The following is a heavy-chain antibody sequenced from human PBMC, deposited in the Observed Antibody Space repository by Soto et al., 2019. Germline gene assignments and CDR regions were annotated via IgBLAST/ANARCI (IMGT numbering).Heavy chain of an antibody. CDR1: GDSISRSSYY. V-gene: IGHV4-39*01. CDR3: ASQYSRSWYVGPLNS. Sequence: QMQMQESGPGLVNASETLSLTCTASGDSISRSSYYWGWIRQSPGKAPEWIGGIYYTGRSHYTPSLKSCITISVDASRNQFSLQLSSVTATDTAVYFCASQYSRSWYVGPLNSWGQGILVTVSS. D-gene: IGHD6-13*01. J-gene: IGHJ4*02. CDR2: IYYTGRS.